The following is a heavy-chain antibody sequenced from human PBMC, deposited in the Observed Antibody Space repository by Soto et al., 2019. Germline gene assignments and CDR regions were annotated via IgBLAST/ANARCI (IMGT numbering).Heavy chain of an antibody. J-gene: IGHJ4*01. D-gene: IGHD2-15*01. V-gene: IGHV4-34*01. CDR2: ISQTETT. CDR1: GESFGGFY. Sequence: PSETLSLTCVVYGESFGGFYWSWVRQSPGKGLEWIGEISQTETTAYSPSLKSRVSISADTSKKQFSLALTSVTAADTAVYYCVHSPNVAVDHWGHGTLVTVSS. CDR3: VHSPNVAVDH.